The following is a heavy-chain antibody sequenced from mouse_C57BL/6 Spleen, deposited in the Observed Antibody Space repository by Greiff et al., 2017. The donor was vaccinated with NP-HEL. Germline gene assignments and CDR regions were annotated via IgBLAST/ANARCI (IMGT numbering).Heavy chain of an antibody. CDR1: GYTFTDYY. V-gene: IGHV1-26*01. CDR3: ARSNDYGNLRWFAY. J-gene: IGHJ3*01. Sequence: EVQLQQSGPELVKPRASVKISCKASGYTFTDYYMNWVKQSHGKSLEWIGDINPNNGGTSYNQKFKGKATLTVDKSSSTAYMELRSLTSEDSAVYYCARSNDYGNLRWFAYWGQGTLVTVSA. CDR2: INPNNGGT. D-gene: IGHD2-1*01.